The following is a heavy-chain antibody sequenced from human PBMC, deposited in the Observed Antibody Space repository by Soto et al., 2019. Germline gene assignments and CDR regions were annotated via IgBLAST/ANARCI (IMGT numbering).Heavy chain of an antibody. J-gene: IGHJ5*02. CDR2: IYATGTT. CDR1: GTSIRGYY. V-gene: IGHV4-4*07. CDR3: VRDGSKSLRDWFDP. Sequence: QVQLEESGPGLLKPSETLSLTCNVSGTSIRGYYWSWIRQSAGKGLEWIGRIYATGTTNYSPSLKSRISMSLDTSTRQLHLKMTSVTAAATGIYYCVRDGSKSLRDWFDPWGRG. D-gene: IGHD3-16*01.